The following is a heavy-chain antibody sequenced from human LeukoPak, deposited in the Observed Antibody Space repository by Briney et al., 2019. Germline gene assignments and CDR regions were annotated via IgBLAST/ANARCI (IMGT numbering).Heavy chain of an antibody. D-gene: IGHD5-18*01. V-gene: IGHV3-30-3*01. CDR1: GFTFSSYA. Sequence: RRSLRLSCAASGFTFSSYAMHWVRQAPGQGLEWVAVISYEVSNTYYADSVKGRFTISRDNSKNTLYLQMNSLRAEDTAVYYCASRKDTPRLPDYWGQGTLLTVSS. CDR3: ASRKDTPRLPDY. J-gene: IGHJ4*02. CDR2: ISYEVSNT.